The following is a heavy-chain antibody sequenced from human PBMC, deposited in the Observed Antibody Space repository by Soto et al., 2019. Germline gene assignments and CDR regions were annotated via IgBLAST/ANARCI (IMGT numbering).Heavy chain of an antibody. V-gene: IGHV1-2*04. CDR1: GYTFTGYY. CDR2: INPNSGGT. Sequence: ASVKVSCKASGYTFTGYYMHWVRQAPGQGLEWMGWINPNSGGTNYAQKFQGWVTMTRDTSISTAYMELSRLRSDDTAVYYCARDRGHCSSTSCSRGDYYYGMDVWGQGTTVTVSS. D-gene: IGHD2-2*01. J-gene: IGHJ6*02. CDR3: ARDRGHCSSTSCSRGDYYYGMDV.